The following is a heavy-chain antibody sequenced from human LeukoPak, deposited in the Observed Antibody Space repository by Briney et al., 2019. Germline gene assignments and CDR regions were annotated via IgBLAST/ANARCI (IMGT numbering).Heavy chain of an antibody. CDR3: ARXAPYYYDSSGXXDAFDI. CDR2: IYTSGST. Sequence: RPSRTLSLTCTVSGGSISSGSYYWSWIRQPAGKGLEWIGRIYTSGSTNYNPSLKSRVTISVDTSKNQFSLKLSSVTAADTAVYYCARXAPYYYDSSGXXDAFDIWGXGTMXXV. CDR1: GGSISSGSYY. V-gene: IGHV4-61*02. J-gene: IGHJ3*02. D-gene: IGHD3-22*01.